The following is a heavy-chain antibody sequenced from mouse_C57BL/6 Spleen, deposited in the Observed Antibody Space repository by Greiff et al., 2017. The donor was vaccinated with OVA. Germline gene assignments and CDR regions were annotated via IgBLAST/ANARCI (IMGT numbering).Heavy chain of an antibody. J-gene: IGHJ4*01. D-gene: IGHD1-1*01. CDR3: ARGTTVVATYYYAMDY. V-gene: IGHV1-50*01. CDR2: IDPSDSYT. CDR1: GYTFTSYW. Sequence: VQLQESGAELVKPGASVKLSCKASGYTFTSYWMQWVKQRPGQGLEWIGEIDPSDSYTNYNQKFKGKATLTVDTSSSTAYMQLSSLTSEDSAVYYCARGTTVVATYYYAMDYWGQGTSVTVSS.